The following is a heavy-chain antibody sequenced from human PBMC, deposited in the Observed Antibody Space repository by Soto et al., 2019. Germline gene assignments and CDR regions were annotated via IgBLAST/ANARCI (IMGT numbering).Heavy chain of an antibody. D-gene: IGHD6-19*01. V-gene: IGHV1-69*02. J-gene: IGHJ4*02. CDR3: ARGEPHSSGSDY. CDR2: IIPILGIA. Sequence: QVQLVQSGAGVKKPGSSVKVSCKASGGTFSSYTISWVRQAPGQGLEWMGRIIPILGIANYAQKFQGRVTITADKSTSTAYMELSSLRSEDTAVYYCARGEPHSSGSDYWGQGTLVTVSS. CDR1: GGTFSSYT.